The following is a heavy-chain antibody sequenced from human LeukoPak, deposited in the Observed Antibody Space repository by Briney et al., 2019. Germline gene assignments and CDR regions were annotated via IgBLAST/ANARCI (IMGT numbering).Heavy chain of an antibody. Sequence: GGSLRLSCAASGFTFSSYSMNWVRQAPGKGLEWVSSISSSSSYIYYADSVKGRFTISRDNAKNSLYLQMNSLRAEDTAVYYCAKDRWFDAFDIWGQGTMVTVPS. CDR2: ISSSSSYI. V-gene: IGHV3-21*01. J-gene: IGHJ3*02. CDR1: GFTFSSYS. CDR3: AKDRWFDAFDI. D-gene: IGHD4-23*01.